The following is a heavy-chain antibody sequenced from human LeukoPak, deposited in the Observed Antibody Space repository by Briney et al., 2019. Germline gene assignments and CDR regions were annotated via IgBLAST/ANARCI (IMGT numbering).Heavy chain of an antibody. CDR1: RFNFRNYG. CDR2: IWFDGSKK. CDR3: AKDLERHIVVVNASAVDY. J-gene: IGHJ4*02. Sequence: GGSLRLSCTAYRFNFRNYGMHWVRQAPGKGLEWVAMIWFDGSKKYYADSVKGRITISRDNSKNTLYLQMNSLRVEDIAVYYCAKDLERHIVVVNASAVDYWGQGTLVTVPS. D-gene: IGHD2-21*01. V-gene: IGHV3-33*06.